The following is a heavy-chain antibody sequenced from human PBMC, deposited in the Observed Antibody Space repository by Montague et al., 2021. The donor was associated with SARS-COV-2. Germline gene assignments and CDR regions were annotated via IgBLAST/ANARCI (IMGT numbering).Heavy chain of an antibody. Sequence: SETLSLTCAAYGASFSGYHWTWIRQPPGRGLEWIGEVLHSGKTSYSPSLQSQLTMSVDTYKKPFTLRMRSVTAAYTAVYFCAKGSHVYEPRGLRSCWFDPWGQGTPVTVSS. J-gene: IGHJ5*02. D-gene: IGHD2/OR15-2a*01. CDR1: GASFSGYH. CDR3: AKGSHVYEPRGLRSCWFDP. V-gene: IGHV4-34*01. CDR2: VLHSGKT.